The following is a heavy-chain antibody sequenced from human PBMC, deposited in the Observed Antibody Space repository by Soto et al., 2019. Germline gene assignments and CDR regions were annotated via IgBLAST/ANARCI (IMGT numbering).Heavy chain of an antibody. Sequence: GGSLRLSCAASGFTFSSYAMSWVRQAPGKGLEWVSAISGSGGSTYYADSVKGRFTISRDNSKNTLYLQMNSLRAEDTAVYYCAKAKDSSSWYPVYFQHWGQGTLVTVSS. CDR3: AKAKDSSSWYPVYFQH. J-gene: IGHJ1*01. V-gene: IGHV3-23*01. D-gene: IGHD6-13*01. CDR2: ISGSGGST. CDR1: GFTFSSYA.